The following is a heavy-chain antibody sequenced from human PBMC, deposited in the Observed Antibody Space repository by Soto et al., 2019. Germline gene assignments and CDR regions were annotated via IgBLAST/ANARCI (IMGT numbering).Heavy chain of an antibody. Sequence: EVQLVESGGGLVQPGGSLRLSCAASGFTFSSYWMSWVRQAPGKGLEWVANIKQDGSEKYYVDSVKGRFTISRDNAKNSLYLQMNSLRAEDTAVYYCARQGGTVKYGPFDYWGQGTLVTVSS. D-gene: IGHD3-16*01. CDR2: IKQDGSEK. CDR1: GFTFSSYW. J-gene: IGHJ4*02. CDR3: ARQGGTVKYGPFDY. V-gene: IGHV3-7*03.